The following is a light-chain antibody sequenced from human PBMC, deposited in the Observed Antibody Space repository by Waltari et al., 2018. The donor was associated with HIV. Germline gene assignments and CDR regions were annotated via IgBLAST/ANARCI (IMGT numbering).Light chain of an antibody. CDR2: DAS. CDR3: QQRRNWPRT. Sequence: EIVLPQSPATLSLSPGERATFSCRASQSTARYLTWCQQNPGRAPGPLIYDASNRATGLPASFSGSGSGTDFTRTISSLGPEDCAVSYCQQRRNWPRTFGQGTNVEIK. CDR1: QSTARY. J-gene: IGKJ2*01. V-gene: IGKV3-11*01.